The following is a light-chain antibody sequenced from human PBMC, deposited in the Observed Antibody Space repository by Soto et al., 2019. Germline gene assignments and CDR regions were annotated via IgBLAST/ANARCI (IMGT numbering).Light chain of an antibody. CDR1: SGHSSYA. J-gene: IGLJ2*01. CDR3: QTWDTGHVV. CDR2: LNSDGSH. Sequence: LVLTQSPSASASLGASVKLTCTLSSGHSSYAIAWHQQQPEKGPRYLMKLNSDGSHNKGDGIPDRFSGSSSGAERYLTISSLQSEDEADYYCQTWDTGHVVFGGGTKLTVL. V-gene: IGLV4-69*01.